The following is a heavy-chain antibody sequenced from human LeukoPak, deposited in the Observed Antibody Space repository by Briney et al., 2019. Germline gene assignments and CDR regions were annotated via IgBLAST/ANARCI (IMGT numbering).Heavy chain of an antibody. Sequence: GGSLRLSCAASGFTFSGYAMRWVRQAPGKGLEWGSAISGSGGSTYYADSVKGRFTISRDNSKNTLYLQMNSLRAEDTAVYYCAAYPQYYFDYWGQGTLVTVSS. V-gene: IGHV3-23*01. CDR3: AAYPQYYFDY. CDR1: GFTFSGYA. J-gene: IGHJ4*02. CDR2: ISGSGGST. D-gene: IGHD3-16*01.